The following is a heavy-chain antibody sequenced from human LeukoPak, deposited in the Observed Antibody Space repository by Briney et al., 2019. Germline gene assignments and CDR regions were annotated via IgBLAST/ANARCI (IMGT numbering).Heavy chain of an antibody. D-gene: IGHD3-10*01. J-gene: IGHJ4*02. CDR2: IYYSGST. V-gene: IGHV4-31*03. CDR1: GGSISSGGYY. Sequence: SETLSLTCTVSGGSISSGGYYWSWIRQHPGKGLEWIGYIYYSGSTYYNPSLKSRVTISVDTSKNQFSLKLSSVTAADTAVYYCARDAPLLWFGELLPDLIFDYWGQGTLVTVSS. CDR3: ARDAPLLWFGELLPDLIFDY.